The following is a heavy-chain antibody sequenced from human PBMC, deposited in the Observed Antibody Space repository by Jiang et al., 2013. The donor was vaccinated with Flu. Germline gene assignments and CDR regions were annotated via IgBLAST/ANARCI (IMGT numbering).Heavy chain of an antibody. J-gene: IGHJ6*02. CDR3: VRLGGDYDFWDDYYRYGMDV. Sequence: PGLVKPSETLSLTCSVSGGSISTGLYYWGWVRQPPGKGLEWIGSFSDGGTTYYNPSVKSRVTISADTSKNQFSVKLGSVTAADTAVYYCVRLGGDYDFWDDYYRYGMDVWGQGATVTVSS. V-gene: IGHV4-39*01. CDR2: FSDGGTT. D-gene: IGHD3-3*01. CDR1: GGSISTGLYY.